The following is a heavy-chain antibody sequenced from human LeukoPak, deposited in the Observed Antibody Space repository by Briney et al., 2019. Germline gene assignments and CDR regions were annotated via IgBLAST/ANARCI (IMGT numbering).Heavy chain of an antibody. CDR3: ARSGTGTTQYFDY. CDR1: GFTFSSYG. V-gene: IGHV3-33*01. D-gene: IGHD1-7*01. Sequence: GGSLRLSCAASGFTFSSYGMHWVRQAPGKGLEWVAVIWYDGSNKYYADSVKGRFTISRDNSKNTLYLQTNSLRAEDTAVYYCARSGTGTTQYFDYWGQGTLATVSS. CDR2: IWYDGSNK. J-gene: IGHJ4*02.